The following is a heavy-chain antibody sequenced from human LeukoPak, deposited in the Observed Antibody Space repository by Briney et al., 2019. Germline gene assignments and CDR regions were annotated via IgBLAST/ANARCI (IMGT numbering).Heavy chain of an antibody. CDR2: MNPNSGNT. CDR1: GYTFTSYG. CDR3: ARGLVEGGFDY. D-gene: IGHD3-16*01. V-gene: IGHV1-8*03. J-gene: IGHJ4*02. Sequence: GASVKVSCKASGYTFTSYGISWVRQATGQGLEWMGWMNPNSGNTGYAQKFQGRVTITRNTSISTAYMELSSLRSEDTAVYYCARGLVEGGFDYWGQGTLVTVSS.